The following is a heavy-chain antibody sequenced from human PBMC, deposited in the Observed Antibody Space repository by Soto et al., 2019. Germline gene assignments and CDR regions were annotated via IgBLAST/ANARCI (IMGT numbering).Heavy chain of an antibody. CDR2: LNPYSGAT. V-gene: IGHV1-2*02. CDR3: ATAKRGTVSLLSA. CDR1: GYPFNHNH. D-gene: IGHD4-4*01. Sequence: SAEVSSKASGYPFNHNHSHWVRQAPGQGLEWMGWLNPYSGATTYGANYKGRINLTRDTSLSTSYMELIGLRSDDTAVYYCATAKRGTVSLLSAWGQGTLVTVS. J-gene: IGHJ5*01.